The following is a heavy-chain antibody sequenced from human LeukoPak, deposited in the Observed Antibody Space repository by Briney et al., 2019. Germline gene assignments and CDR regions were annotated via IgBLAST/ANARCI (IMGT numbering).Heavy chain of an antibody. J-gene: IGHJ4*02. V-gene: IGHV1-69*04. CDR1: GYTFTGYY. D-gene: IGHD3-22*01. CDR3: ARDLDDTYYYDSSGYSFDY. CDR2: IIPILGIA. Sequence: ASVKVSCKASGYTFTGYYMHWVRQAPGQGLEWMGRIIPILGIANYAQKFQGRVTITADKSTSTAYMELSSLRSEDTAVYYCARDLDDTYYYDSSGYSFDYWGQGTLVTVSS.